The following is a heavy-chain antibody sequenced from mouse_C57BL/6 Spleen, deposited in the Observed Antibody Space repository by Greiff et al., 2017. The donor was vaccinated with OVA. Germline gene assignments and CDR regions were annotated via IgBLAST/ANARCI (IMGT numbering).Heavy chain of an antibody. CDR1: GFTFSDYY. J-gene: IGHJ4*01. CDR2: INYDGSST. CDR3: AREVSHYYGSGVMDY. D-gene: IGHD1-1*01. Sequence: DVKLVESEGGLVQPGSSMKLSCTASGFTFSDYYMAWVRQVPEKGLEWVANINYDGSSTYYLDSLKSRFIISRDNAKNILYLQMSSLKSEDTATYYCAREVSHYYGSGVMDYWGQGTSVTVSS. V-gene: IGHV5-16*01.